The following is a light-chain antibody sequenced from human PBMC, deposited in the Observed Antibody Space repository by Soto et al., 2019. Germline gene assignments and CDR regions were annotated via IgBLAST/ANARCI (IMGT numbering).Light chain of an antibody. J-gene: IGLJ2*01. Sequence: QTVVTQPPSVSGAPGQRVTISCNGSKSNIGANYDVHWYQQFPRTAPKLLIFNNAIRPSVVPERFSGSKSGTSASLAITGLQTEDEAEYYCQSYDTGLLGLLFGTGTKLTVL. CDR3: QSYDTGLLGLL. CDR1: KSNIGANYD. CDR2: NNA. V-gene: IGLV1-40*01.